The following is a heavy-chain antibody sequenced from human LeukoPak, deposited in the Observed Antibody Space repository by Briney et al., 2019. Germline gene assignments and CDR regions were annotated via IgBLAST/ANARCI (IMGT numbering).Heavy chain of an antibody. CDR1: GYTFTAYY. V-gene: IGHV1-2*02. CDR3: ASEAYCSGGSCSLHRVAS. CDR2: IDTNSGGT. Sequence: GASVKVSCKASGYTFTAYYMHWVRQALGQGLEWMGWIDTNSGGTNYAQKFQGRVTITRDTFIGTAYMELSSLISDDTAVYYCASEAYCSGGSCSLHRVASWGQGTLVTVSS. D-gene: IGHD2-15*01. J-gene: IGHJ4*02.